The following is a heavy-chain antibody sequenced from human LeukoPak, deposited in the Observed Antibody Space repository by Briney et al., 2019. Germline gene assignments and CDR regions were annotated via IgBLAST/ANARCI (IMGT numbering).Heavy chain of an antibody. D-gene: IGHD3-10*01. Sequence: GGSLRLSCAASGFTFSSYSMNWVRQAPGKRLEWVSSISSSSSYIYYADSVKGRFTISRDSAKNSLYLQMNSLRAEDTAVYYCARDLGGSGGDAFDIWGQGTMVTVSS. V-gene: IGHV3-21*01. J-gene: IGHJ3*02. CDR2: ISSSSSYI. CDR1: GFTFSSYS. CDR3: ARDLGGSGGDAFDI.